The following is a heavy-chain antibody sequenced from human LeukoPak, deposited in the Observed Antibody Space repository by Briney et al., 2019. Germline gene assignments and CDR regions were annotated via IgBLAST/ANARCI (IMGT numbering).Heavy chain of an antibody. CDR1: GFTFSSYA. CDR3: AKGVITMVRGVNGGYFDY. V-gene: IGHV3-23*01. D-gene: IGHD3-10*01. Sequence: GGSLRLSCAASGFTFSSYAMSWVRQAPGKGLEWVSAISGSGGSTYYADSVKGRFTISRDNSKNTQFLQMNSLRAEDTAVYYCAKGVITMVRGVNGGYFDYWGQGTLVTVSS. J-gene: IGHJ4*02. CDR2: ISGSGGST.